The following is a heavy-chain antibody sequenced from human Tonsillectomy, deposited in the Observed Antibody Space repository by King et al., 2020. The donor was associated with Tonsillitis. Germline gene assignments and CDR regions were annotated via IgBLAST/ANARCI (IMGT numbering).Heavy chain of an antibody. V-gene: IGHV3-30*18. J-gene: IGHJ4*02. D-gene: IGHD6-13*01. CDR2: ISYDGSNK. CDR3: AKSAASSLYYFDY. Sequence: VQLVESGGGVVQPGRSLRLSCAASRFTFSNYGIHWVRQAPGKGLEWVAFISYDGSNKFNADSVKGRFTISRDNSKNTLYLQMNSLRPKDTAVYYCAKSAASSLYYFDYWGQGTLVTVSS. CDR1: RFTFSNYG.